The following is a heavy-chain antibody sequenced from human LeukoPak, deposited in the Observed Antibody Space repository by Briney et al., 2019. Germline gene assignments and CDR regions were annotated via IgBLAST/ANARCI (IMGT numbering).Heavy chain of an antibody. CDR3: AKGLRYNDY. D-gene: IGHD5/OR15-5a*01. CDR1: GFTFSSYG. Sequence: GGSLRLSCAASGFTFSSYGMSWVRQAPGKGLEWGSCISAPGGNTYYADTVKRRFTISRDNSKNTLYLQMNSLRAEDTAVYYCAKGLRYNDYWGQGTLVTVSS. J-gene: IGHJ4*02. CDR2: ISAPGGNT. V-gene: IGHV3-23*01.